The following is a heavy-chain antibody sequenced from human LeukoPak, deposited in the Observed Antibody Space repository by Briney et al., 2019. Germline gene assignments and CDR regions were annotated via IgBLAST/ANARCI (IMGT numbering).Heavy chain of an antibody. CDR3: ATGKLDASGFDFMLPF. CDR1: GFTFSSYE. Sequence: GGSLRLSCAVSGFTFSSYEMNWVRQAPGKGLEWVAVFSRDGVNRYYRDSVKGRFTISRDNSKNTLYLQMNSLRLEDTAIYYCATGKLDASGFDFMLPFWGQGTLVSVSS. D-gene: IGHD5-12*01. V-gene: IGHV3-30*10. CDR2: FSRDGVNR. J-gene: IGHJ4*02.